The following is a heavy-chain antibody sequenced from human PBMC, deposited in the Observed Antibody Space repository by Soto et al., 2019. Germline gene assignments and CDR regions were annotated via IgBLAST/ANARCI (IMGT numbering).Heavy chain of an antibody. J-gene: IGHJ3*02. CDR2: IVVGSGNT. Sequence: ASVKVSCKASGFTFTSSAVQWVRQARGQRLEWIGWIVVGSGNTNYAQKFQERVTITRDMSTSTAYMELSSLRSEDTAVYYCAESGGGSCIRSPCAFDIWGQGTMVTVSS. CDR3: AESGGGSCIRSPCAFDI. V-gene: IGHV1-58*01. D-gene: IGHD2-15*01. CDR1: GFTFTSSA.